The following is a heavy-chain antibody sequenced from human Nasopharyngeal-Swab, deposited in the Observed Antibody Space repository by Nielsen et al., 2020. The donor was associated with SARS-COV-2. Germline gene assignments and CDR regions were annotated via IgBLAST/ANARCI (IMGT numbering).Heavy chain of an antibody. D-gene: IGHD6-13*01. CDR1: GFTFSSYW. CDR2: ISWNSGST. CDR3: AKDEAADIAAAGSIDY. V-gene: IGHV3-9*01. J-gene: IGHJ4*02. Sequence: SLKISCAASGFTFSSYWMSWVRQAPGKGLEWVSGISWNSGSTGYADSVKGRFTISRDNAKNSLYLQMNSLRAEDTALYYCAKDEAADIAAAGSIDYWGQGTLVTVSS.